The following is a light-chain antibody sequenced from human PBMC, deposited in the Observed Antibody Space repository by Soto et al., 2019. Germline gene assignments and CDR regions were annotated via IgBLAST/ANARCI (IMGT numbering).Light chain of an antibody. V-gene: IGLV2-14*01. CDR2: EVS. CDR1: SSDVGAHNY. J-gene: IGLJ2*01. Sequence: QSVLTQPASVSGAPGQSITISCTGTSSDVGAHNYVSWYQQQPGKAPKLMIYEVSNRPSGVSNRFSGSKSGTTASLTISGLHAEDAADYYYSTYTSSGTLVVFGTGTKLTVL. CDR3: STYTSSGTLVV.